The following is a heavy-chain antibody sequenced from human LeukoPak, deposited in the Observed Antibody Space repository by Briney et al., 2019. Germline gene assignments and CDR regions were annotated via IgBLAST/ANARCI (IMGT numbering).Heavy chain of an antibody. D-gene: IGHD6-13*01. V-gene: IGHV4-39*01. CDR3: ARQGIAAAGTFH. CDR2: IYYSGST. CDR1: GGSISSSSYY. Sequence: SETLSLTCTVSGGSISSSSYYWGWIRQPPGKGLEWIGSIYYSGSTYYNPSLKSRVTISVDTSKNQFSLKLSSVTAAHTAVYYCARQGIAAAGTFHWGQGTLVTVSS. J-gene: IGHJ4*02.